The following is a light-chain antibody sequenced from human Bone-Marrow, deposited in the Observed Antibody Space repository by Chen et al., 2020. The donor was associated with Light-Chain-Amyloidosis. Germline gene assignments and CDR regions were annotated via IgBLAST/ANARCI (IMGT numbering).Light chain of an antibody. CDR3: CSYAGSNTYV. CDR1: SSDVGSFNL. J-gene: IGLJ1*01. V-gene: IGLV2-23*02. Sequence: QSALTQPASVSGAPGQSITISCTGTSSDVGSFNLVSWYQQHPGKAHKLMIYEVNKRPSRVSNRFSGSKSGNTASLTISGLQAEDEADYYCCSYAGSNTYVFGTETKVTVL. CDR2: EVN.